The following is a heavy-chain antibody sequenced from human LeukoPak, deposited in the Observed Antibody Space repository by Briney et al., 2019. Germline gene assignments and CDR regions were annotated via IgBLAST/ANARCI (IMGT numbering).Heavy chain of an antibody. V-gene: IGHV7-4-1*02. CDR1: GYTFTSYA. J-gene: IGHJ6*03. D-gene: IGHD3-9*01. CDR3: ARSINTYYYYMDV. CDR2: INTDTGNP. Sequence: ASVKVSCKASGYTFTSYAINWVRQAPGQGLEWMGWINTDTGNPTYAQGFTGRFVFSLDTSVSTAYLQISSLKAEDTAVYYCARSINTYYYYMDVWGKGTTVTVSS.